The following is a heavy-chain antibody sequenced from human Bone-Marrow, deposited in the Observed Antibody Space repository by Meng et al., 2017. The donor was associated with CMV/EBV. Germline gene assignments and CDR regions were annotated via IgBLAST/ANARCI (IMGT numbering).Heavy chain of an antibody. V-gene: IGHV4-59*12. CDR2: IYYSGST. Sequence: SETLSLTCTVSGGSISSYYWSWIRQPPGKGLEWIGYIYYSGSTYYNPSLKSRVTISVDTSKNQFSLKLSSVTAADTAVYYCARRLPGGWFDPWSQGTLVTVSS. D-gene: IGHD1-14*01. J-gene: IGHJ5*02. CDR3: ARRLPGGWFDP. CDR1: GGSISSYY.